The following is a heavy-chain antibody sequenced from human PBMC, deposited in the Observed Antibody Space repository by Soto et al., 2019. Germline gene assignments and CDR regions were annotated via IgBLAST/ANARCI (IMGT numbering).Heavy chain of an antibody. CDR3: ARAPLSITTDAFDI. V-gene: IGHV1-69*13. J-gene: IGHJ3*02. CDR1: GGTFSSYA. CDR2: VIPIFGTA. Sequence: SVKVSCKASGGTFSSYAISWVRQAPGQGLEWMGGVIPIFGTANYAQKFQGRVTITADESTSTAYMELSSLRSEDTAVYYCARAPLSITTDAFDIWGQGTMVTVSS. D-gene: IGHD2-2*01.